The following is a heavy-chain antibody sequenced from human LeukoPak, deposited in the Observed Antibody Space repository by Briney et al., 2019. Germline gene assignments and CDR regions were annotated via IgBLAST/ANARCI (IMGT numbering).Heavy chain of an antibody. Sequence: GGSLRLSCATAGLTFSNHGMHWVRQAPGKGLEWVTFIRNDGSDKYYEDSVKGRFTISRDNSKNTLYLQMNTLRAEDTAVYYCAKDKVVVAFDIWGQGTMVTVSS. CDR2: IRNDGSDK. J-gene: IGHJ3*02. CDR3: AKDKVVVAFDI. D-gene: IGHD2-15*01. V-gene: IGHV3-30*02. CDR1: GLTFSNHG.